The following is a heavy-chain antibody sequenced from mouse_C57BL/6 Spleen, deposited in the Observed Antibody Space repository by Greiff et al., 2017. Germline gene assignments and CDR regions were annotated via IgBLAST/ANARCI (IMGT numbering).Heavy chain of an antibody. Sequence: VQGVESGAELVRPGTSVKLSCKASGYAFTNYLIEWVKQRPGQGLEWIGVINPGSGGTNYNEKFKGKATLTADKSSSTAYMQLSSLTSEDSAVYFCASRAIYYDYDVGAYWGQGTLVTVSA. J-gene: IGHJ3*01. D-gene: IGHD2-4*01. V-gene: IGHV1-54*01. CDR2: INPGSGGT. CDR3: ASRAIYYDYDVGAY. CDR1: GYAFTNYL.